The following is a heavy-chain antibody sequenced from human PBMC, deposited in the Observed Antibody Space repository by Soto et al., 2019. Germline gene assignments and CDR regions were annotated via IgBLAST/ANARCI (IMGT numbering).Heavy chain of an antibody. CDR2: IYYSGST. V-gene: IGHV4-59*01. CDR3: ARENIDYYYMDV. CDR1: GGSISSYY. Sequence: SETLSLTCTVSGGSISSYYWSWIRQPPGKGLEWIGYIYYSGSTNYNPSLKSRVTISVDTSKSQFSLKLSSVTAADTAVYYCARENIDYYYMDVWGKGTTVTVSS. D-gene: IGHD3-16*02. J-gene: IGHJ6*03.